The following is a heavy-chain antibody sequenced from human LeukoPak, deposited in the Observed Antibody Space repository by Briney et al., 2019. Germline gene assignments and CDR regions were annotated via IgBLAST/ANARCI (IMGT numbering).Heavy chain of an antibody. CDR3: GRKASGAYDF. D-gene: IGHD1-26*01. CDR1: GFTFSTYA. CDR2: IGGSDGRT. V-gene: IGHV3-23*01. Sequence: PGGSLRLSCTASGFTFSTYAMTWVRQAPGKGLEWVSSIGGSDGRTYCTGSVKGRFTISRDNSKNTLYLQKTTLRAEDTAVYYCGRKASGAYDFWGQGTLVTVSS. J-gene: IGHJ4*02.